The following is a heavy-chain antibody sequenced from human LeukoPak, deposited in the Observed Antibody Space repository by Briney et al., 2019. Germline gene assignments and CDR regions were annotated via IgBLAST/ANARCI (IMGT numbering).Heavy chain of an antibody. CDR1: GFSLSSYW. J-gene: IGHJ4*02. CDR2: ISGSGGST. CDR3: AKSHEGMLFLDY. V-gene: IGHV3-23*01. D-gene: IGHD2-8*01. Sequence: GSLRLSCAASGFSLSSYWMNWVRQAPGKGLEWVSAISGSGGSTYYADSVKGRFTISRDNSKNTLYLQMNSLRAEDTAVYYCAKSHEGMLFLDYWGQGTLVTVSS.